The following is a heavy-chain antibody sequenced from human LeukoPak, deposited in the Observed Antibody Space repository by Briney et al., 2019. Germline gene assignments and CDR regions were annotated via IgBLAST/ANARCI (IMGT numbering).Heavy chain of an antibody. CDR1: GGSISSSSYY. J-gene: IGHJ6*02. CDR3: ARDPRVAVAGAGYYYYYGMDV. V-gene: IGHV4-39*07. D-gene: IGHD6-19*01. Sequence: PSETLSLTCTVSGGSISSSSYYWGWIRQPPGKGLEWIGSIYYSGSTYYNPSLKSRVTISVDTSKNQFSLKLSSVTAADAAVYYCARDPRVAVAGAGYYYYYGMDVWGQGTTVTVSS. CDR2: IYYSGST.